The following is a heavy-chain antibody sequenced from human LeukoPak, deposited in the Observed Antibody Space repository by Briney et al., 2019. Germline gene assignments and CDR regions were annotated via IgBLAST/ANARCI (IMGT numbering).Heavy chain of an antibody. CDR1: GATFSSYA. Sequence: ASVKVSCKASGATFSSYAISWVRQAPGQGLEWMGRIIPIFGTANYAQKFQGRVTITTDESTSTAYMELSSLRSEDTAVYYCARDPLYDYDSSGPHAFDIWGQGTMVTVSS. CDR2: IIPIFGTA. CDR3: ARDPLYDYDSSGPHAFDI. V-gene: IGHV1-69*05. D-gene: IGHD3-22*01. J-gene: IGHJ3*02.